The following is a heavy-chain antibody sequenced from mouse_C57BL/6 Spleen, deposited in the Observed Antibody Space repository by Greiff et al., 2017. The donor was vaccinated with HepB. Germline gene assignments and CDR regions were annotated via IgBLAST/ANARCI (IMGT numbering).Heavy chain of an antibody. D-gene: IGHD1-1*01. CDR1: GYTFTEYT. Sequence: VQLQQSGAELVKPGASVKLSCKASGYTFTEYTIHWVKQRSGQGLEWIGWFYPGSGSIKYNEKFKDKATLTAAKSSSTVYMELSRLTSEDSAVYFCARHEGGYYYGSSYRAWFAYWGQGTLVTVSA. CDR2: FYPGSGSI. J-gene: IGHJ3*01. V-gene: IGHV1-62-2*01. CDR3: ARHEGGYYYGSSYRAWFAY.